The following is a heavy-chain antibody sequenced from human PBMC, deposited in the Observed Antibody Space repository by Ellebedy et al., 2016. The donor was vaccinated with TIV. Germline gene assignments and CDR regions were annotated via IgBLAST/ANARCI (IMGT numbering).Heavy chain of an antibody. CDR3: ARGLYYYGSDSYWNAFDI. J-gene: IGHJ3*02. CDR1: GYTLTRYY. CDR2: INPNGGST. D-gene: IGHD3-10*01. Sequence: ASVKVSCXASGYTLTRYYIHWVRQAPGQGLEWMGIINPNGGSTHYARKFQGRVTMTRDTSTNTVYIGMSSLRSEDTAVYYCARGLYYYGSDSYWNAFDIWGQGTMVIVSS. V-gene: IGHV1-46*01.